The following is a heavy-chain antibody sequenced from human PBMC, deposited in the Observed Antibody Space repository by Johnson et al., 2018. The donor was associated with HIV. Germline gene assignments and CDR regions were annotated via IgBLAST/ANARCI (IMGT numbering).Heavy chain of an antibody. CDR1: GFTFSSYT. CDR3: ARGRKTVTTVRPAAFDI. J-gene: IGHJ3*02. V-gene: IGHV3-30-3*01. D-gene: IGHD4-17*01. Sequence: QVQLVESGGGVVQPGRSLRLSCVASGFTFSSYTMHWVRQAPGKGLEWVAVISYDGSNKYYADSVKCRFTISRDNSKNTLYLQMNSLRAEDTAVYYCARGRKTVTTVRPAAFDIWGQGTMVTVSS. CDR2: ISYDGSNK.